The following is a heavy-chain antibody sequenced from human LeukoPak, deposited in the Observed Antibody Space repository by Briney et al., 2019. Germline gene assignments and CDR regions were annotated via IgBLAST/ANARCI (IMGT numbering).Heavy chain of an antibody. J-gene: IGHJ1*01. CDR3: AKDHDSVAAVGNKY. Sequence: PGGSLRLSCAASDSGFAFSSYAMSWVRQAPGKGLEWVSGISGSGGGTYYADSVKGRFTISRDNSKNTLYLQMNSLRAEDTAVYYCAKDHDSVAAVGNKYWGQGTLVTVSS. V-gene: IGHV3-23*01. CDR1: DSGFAFSSYA. D-gene: IGHD6-13*01. CDR2: ISGSGGGT.